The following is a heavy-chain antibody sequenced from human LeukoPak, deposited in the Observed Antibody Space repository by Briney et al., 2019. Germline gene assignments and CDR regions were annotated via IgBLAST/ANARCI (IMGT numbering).Heavy chain of an antibody. CDR1: GFTFNTYA. V-gene: IGHV3-66*01. CDR3: ARGHNFGRLHPFDY. J-gene: IGHJ4*02. D-gene: IGHD3-9*01. CDR2: IYSGGST. Sequence: GGSLRLSCAASGFTFNTYAMSWVRQAPGKGLEWVSVIYSGGSTYYADSVKGRFTISRDNSKNTLYLQMNSLRAEDTAVYYCARGHNFGRLHPFDYWGQGTLVTVSS.